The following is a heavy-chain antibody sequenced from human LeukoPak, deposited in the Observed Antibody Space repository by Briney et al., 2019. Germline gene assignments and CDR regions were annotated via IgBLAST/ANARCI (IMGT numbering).Heavy chain of an antibody. J-gene: IGHJ4*02. CDR3: ARDSLGYSYGSHYFDY. Sequence: ASVKFSCKASGYTFTSYYMHWVRQAPGQGLEWMGIINPSGGRTTYAQKFQGRVTMTRDTSTSTVYMELRSLRSEDTGVYYCARDSLGYSYGSHYFDYWGQGTLVTVSS. V-gene: IGHV1-46*01. CDR2: INPSGGRT. D-gene: IGHD5-18*01. CDR1: GYTFTSYY.